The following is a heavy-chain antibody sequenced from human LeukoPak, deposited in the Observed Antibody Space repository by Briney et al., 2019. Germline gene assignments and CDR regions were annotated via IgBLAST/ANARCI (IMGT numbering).Heavy chain of an antibody. V-gene: IGHV4-39*07. Sequence: SETLSLTCTVSGGSIRSSNYFWGWIRQPPGKGLEWIGSIYYSGSTYYNPSLESRVTMSVDTSKNQFSLKLSSVTAADTAVYYCARDVCLDFWSGEYYMDVWGKGTTVTVSS. D-gene: IGHD3-3*01. J-gene: IGHJ6*03. CDR1: GGSIRSSNYF. CDR2: IYYSGST. CDR3: ARDVCLDFWSGEYYMDV.